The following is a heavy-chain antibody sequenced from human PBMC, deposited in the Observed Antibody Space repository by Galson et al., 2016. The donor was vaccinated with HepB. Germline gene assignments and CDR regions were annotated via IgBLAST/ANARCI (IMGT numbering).Heavy chain of an antibody. Sequence: SLRLSCAASGFTFSSYGMHWVRQAPGKGLEWVAVIWYDGSNKYYGDSVKGRFTISRDNSKNTLYLQMNSLRAEDTAVYYCAREAPIAAGGSHDYWGQGILVNVSS. J-gene: IGHJ4*02. CDR2: IWYDGSNK. D-gene: IGHD6-13*01. CDR3: AREAPIAAGGSHDY. V-gene: IGHV3-33*01. CDR1: GFTFSSYG.